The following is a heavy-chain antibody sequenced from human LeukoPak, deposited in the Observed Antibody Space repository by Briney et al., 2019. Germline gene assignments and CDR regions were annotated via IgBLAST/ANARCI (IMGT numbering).Heavy chain of an antibody. V-gene: IGHV3-30*18. CDR3: AKASIVVDY. Sequence: GRSLRLSCAASGFTFSSYGVHWVRQAPGKGLEWVAVISYDGSNKYYADSVKGRFTISRDNSKNTLYLQMNSLRAEDTAVYYCAKASIVVDYWGQGTLVTVSS. J-gene: IGHJ4*02. D-gene: IGHD3-22*01. CDR2: ISYDGSNK. CDR1: GFTFSSYG.